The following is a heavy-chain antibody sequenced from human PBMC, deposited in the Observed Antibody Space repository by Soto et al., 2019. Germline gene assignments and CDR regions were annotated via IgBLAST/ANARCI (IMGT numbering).Heavy chain of an antibody. CDR2: IRSKANSYAT. CDR3: TRRKWNSEREDV. CDR1: GFTFSGSA. D-gene: IGHD1-7*01. J-gene: IGHJ6*02. V-gene: IGHV3-73*01. Sequence: GGSLSLSCAASGFTFSGSAMHWVRQASGKGLEWVGRIRSKANSYATAYAASVKGRFTISRDDSKNTAYLQMNSLKTEDTAVYYCTRRKWNSEREDVWGQGTTVTVSS.